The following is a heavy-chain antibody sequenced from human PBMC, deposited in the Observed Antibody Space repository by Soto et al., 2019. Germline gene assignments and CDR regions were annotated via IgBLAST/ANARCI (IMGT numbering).Heavy chain of an antibody. CDR1: GFTFSTFS. J-gene: IGHJ4*02. CDR2: ISSDGSEK. Sequence: QVQLVESGGGVVQPGGSLRLSCATSGFTFSTFSMHWVRQAPGKGLEWVAHISSDGSEKDYADSVKGRFTISRDNSDNTLLLQMNSLTSEDTGVYYCARGPESGDFWGQGTLVTVPS. D-gene: IGHD1-26*01. CDR3: ARGPESGDF. V-gene: IGHV3-30*04.